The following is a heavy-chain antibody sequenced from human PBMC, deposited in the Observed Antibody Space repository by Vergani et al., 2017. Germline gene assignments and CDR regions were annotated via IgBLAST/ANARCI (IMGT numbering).Heavy chain of an antibody. CDR2: IDWDDDK. D-gene: IGHD3-22*01. CDR1: GFSLSTSGMC. V-gene: IGHV2-70*15. CDR3: ARIRVNYYDSSGYYYYYYGMDV. Sequence: QVTLRESGPALVKPTQTLTLTCTFSGFSLSTSGMCVSWIRQPPGKALEWLARIDWDDDKYYSTSLKTRLTISKDTFKNQVVLTMTNMDPVDTATYYCARIRVNYYDSSGYYYYYYGMDVWGQXP. J-gene: IGHJ6*02.